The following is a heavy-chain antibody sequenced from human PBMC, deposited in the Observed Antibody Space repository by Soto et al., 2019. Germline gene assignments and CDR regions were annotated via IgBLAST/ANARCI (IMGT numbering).Heavy chain of an antibody. J-gene: IGHJ6*02. CDR3: ARDWSRGFLSLDV. Sequence: EVQLLESGGGLVQPGGSLRLSCAASGFTFSSYAMSWVRQAPGKGLEWVSAISGSGGSTYYADSVKGRFTISRDNSKNTLYLQMNSLRAEDTAVYYCARDWSRGFLSLDVWGQGTTVTVSS. CDR1: GFTFSSYA. V-gene: IGHV3-23*01. D-gene: IGHD2-8*02. CDR2: ISGSGGST.